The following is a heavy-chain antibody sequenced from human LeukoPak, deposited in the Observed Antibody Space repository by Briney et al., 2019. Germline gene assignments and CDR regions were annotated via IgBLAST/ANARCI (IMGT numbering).Heavy chain of an antibody. D-gene: IGHD6-13*01. CDR3: ARRATGYSSSWYEDWFDP. J-gene: IGHJ5*02. Sequence: PGGSLRLSCAASGFSFDNYGMSWVRQAPGKGLEWVSGINWNGGSTGYADSVKGRFTISRDNAKNSLYLQMNSLRAEDTALYYCARRATGYSSSWYEDWFDPWGQGTLVTVSS. CDR1: GFSFDNYG. CDR2: INWNGGST. V-gene: IGHV3-20*04.